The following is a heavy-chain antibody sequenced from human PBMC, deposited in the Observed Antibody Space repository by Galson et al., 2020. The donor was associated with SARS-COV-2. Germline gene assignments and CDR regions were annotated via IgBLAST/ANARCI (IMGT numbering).Heavy chain of an antibody. Sequence: NSGGSLRLSCAASGFTFTDYYMAWIRQAPGRGLEWVSYISSSSRIIYYADSVKGRFTISRDNAKNSLDLQINSLRADDTAIYYCARDGAAYCSSTSCLTKRKIDAFDIWGQGTLVTVSS. CDR3: ARDGAAYCSSTSCLTKRKIDAFDI. CDR2: ISSSSRII. J-gene: IGHJ3*02. D-gene: IGHD2-2*01. V-gene: IGHV3-11*01. CDR1: GFTFTDYY.